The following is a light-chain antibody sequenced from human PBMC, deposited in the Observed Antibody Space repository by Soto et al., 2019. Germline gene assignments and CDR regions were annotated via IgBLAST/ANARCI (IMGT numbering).Light chain of an antibody. CDR1: QSISRN. V-gene: IGKV3-15*01. J-gene: IGKJ2*01. Sequence: EIVMTQSPGTLSGSPGERATLSCRASQSISRNLAWYQQKPGRAPRLLIYGVSTRATGIPARFSGSGSETEFALTISSLQSEDFAVYYCQQYNNWPPYTFGQGTKLEI. CDR2: GVS. CDR3: QQYNNWPPYT.